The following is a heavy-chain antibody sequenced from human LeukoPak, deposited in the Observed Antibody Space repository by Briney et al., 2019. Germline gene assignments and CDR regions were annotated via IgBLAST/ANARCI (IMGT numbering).Heavy chain of an antibody. J-gene: IGHJ5*02. D-gene: IGHD3-9*01. CDR1: GGSISSYY. CDR2: IYYSGST. CDR3: ARGSFDKLFNNWFDP. V-gene: IGHV4-59*12. Sequence: PSETLSLTCTVSGGSISSYYWSWIRQPPGEGLEWIGYIYYSGSTNYNPSLKSRVTISVDTYKNQFSLKLSSVTAADTAVYYCARGSFDKLFNNWFDPWGQGTLVTVSS.